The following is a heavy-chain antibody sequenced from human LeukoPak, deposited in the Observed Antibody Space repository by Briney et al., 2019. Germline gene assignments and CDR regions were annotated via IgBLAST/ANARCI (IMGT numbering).Heavy chain of an antibody. CDR1: GSSISSGHY. Sequence: SETPSLTCGVSGSSISSGHYWGWIRQPPGKGLEWIGSIYQSGSTYYNPSLKSRVTVSLDTSKNQFSLRLSSVTAADTAVYYCASPGGAVAIEYFHHWGQGTLVTVSS. CDR3: ASPGGAVAIEYFHH. CDR2: IYQSGST. J-gene: IGHJ1*01. D-gene: IGHD6-19*01. V-gene: IGHV4-38-2*01.